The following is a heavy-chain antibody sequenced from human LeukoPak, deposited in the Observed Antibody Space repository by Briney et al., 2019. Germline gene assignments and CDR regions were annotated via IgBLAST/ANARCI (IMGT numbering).Heavy chain of an antibody. Sequence: GGSLRLSCAASGFTFSTYALHWVRQAPGKGLEWVAVISYDGTNKYYADSVKGRFTISRDNSKNTLYLQMNSLRAEDTAVYSCARGPLVGATHFDYWGKGTLVTVSS. CDR3: ARGPLVGATHFDY. D-gene: IGHD1-26*01. CDR2: ISYDGTNK. V-gene: IGHV3-30*01. J-gene: IGHJ4*02. CDR1: GFTFSTYA.